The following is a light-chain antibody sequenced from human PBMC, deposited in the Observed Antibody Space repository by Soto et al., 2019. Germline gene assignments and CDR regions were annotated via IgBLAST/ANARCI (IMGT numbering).Light chain of an antibody. J-gene: IGLJ1*01. V-gene: IGLV2-14*01. CDR1: RSEVAINTE. CDR2: QVT. CDR3: SSYTISTTLG. Sequence: QSALTQPASVSGSPGPSITISCTGTRSEVAINTEVYWYQERPGQAPKLLIYQVTKRPSGVSNRCSGSKSGSTASLTLSELQAEDEAEFYCSSYTISTTLGVGTGAKVAVL.